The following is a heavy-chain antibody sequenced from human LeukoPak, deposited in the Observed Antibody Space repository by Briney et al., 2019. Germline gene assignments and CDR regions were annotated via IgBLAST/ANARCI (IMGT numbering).Heavy chain of an antibody. Sequence: ASVKVSCKASGYIFTSYDINWVRQATGQGLEWMGWMNPNSGNTGYAQKFQGRVTMTRNTSISTAYMELSSLRSEDTAVYYCARVRLGYCSSTSCYGYYYYGMDVWGQGTTVTVSS. J-gene: IGHJ6*02. CDR1: GYIFTSYD. CDR3: ARVRLGYCSSTSCYGYYYYGMDV. D-gene: IGHD2-2*01. CDR2: MNPNSGNT. V-gene: IGHV1-8*01.